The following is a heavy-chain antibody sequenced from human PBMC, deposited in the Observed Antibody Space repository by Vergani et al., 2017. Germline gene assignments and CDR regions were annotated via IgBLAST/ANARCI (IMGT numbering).Heavy chain of an antibody. Sequence: QVQLVESGGGVVQPGRSLRLSCAASGFTFSSYAMHWVRQAPGKGLEWVAVISYDGSNKYYADSVKGRFTISRDNSKNTLYLQMNSLRAEDTAVYYCARDLGTINRYFDYWGQGTLVTVSS. V-gene: IGHV3-30*04. CDR2: ISYDGSNK. CDR1: GFTFSSYA. J-gene: IGHJ4*02. CDR3: ARDLGTINRYFDY. D-gene: IGHD2/OR15-2a*01.